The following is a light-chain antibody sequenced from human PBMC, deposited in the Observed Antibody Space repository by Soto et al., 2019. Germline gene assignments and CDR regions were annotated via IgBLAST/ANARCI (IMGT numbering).Light chain of an antibody. CDR3: CSYAGSSTYVV. Sequence: QSALTQPASVSGSPGQSITISCTGTSSDVGSYNLVSWYQQHPGKAPKLMIYEGSKRPSGVSTRFSGSKSGNTASLTISGLQAEDEADYYCCSYAGSSTYVVFGGGTKLTVL. V-gene: IGLV2-23*01. CDR1: SSDVGSYNL. J-gene: IGLJ2*01. CDR2: EGS.